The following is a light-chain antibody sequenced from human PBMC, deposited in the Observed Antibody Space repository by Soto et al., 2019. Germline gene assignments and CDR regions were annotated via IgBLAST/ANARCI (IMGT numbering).Light chain of an antibody. CDR1: QGTSSF. CDR3: QKYSSVIT. J-gene: IGKJ5*01. V-gene: IGKV1-27*01. CDR2: GAS. Sequence: DIQMTQSPSSLSASVGDRVTITYRASQGTSSFVAWYQQKPGKVPRLLISGASTLQSGVPSRFSGSGSGTDFTLTITSLQPEDVATYYCQKYSSVITFGQGTRLEIK.